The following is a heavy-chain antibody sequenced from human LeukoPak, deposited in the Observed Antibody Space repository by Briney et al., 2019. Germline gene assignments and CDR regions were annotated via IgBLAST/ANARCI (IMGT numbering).Heavy chain of an antibody. CDR1: GFTFSSYG. CDR2: IWYDGSNK. Sequence: GGSLRLSCAASGFTFSSYGMHWVRQAPGKGLEWVAVIWYDGSNKYYADSVKGRFTISRDNSKDTLYLQMNSLRAEDTAVYYCAKGSITYYYGSGRGAFDIWGQGTTVTVSS. D-gene: IGHD3-10*01. J-gene: IGHJ3*02. CDR3: AKGSITYYYGSGRGAFDI. V-gene: IGHV3-33*06.